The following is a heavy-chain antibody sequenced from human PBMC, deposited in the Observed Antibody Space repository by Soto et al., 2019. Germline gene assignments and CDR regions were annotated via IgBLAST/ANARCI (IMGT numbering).Heavy chain of an antibody. CDR1: GASVSSCDYY. V-gene: IGHV4-30-4*01. CDR2: IYNSGGS. CDR3: VGTGTTDDY. D-gene: IGHD4-17*01. Sequence: PSETLSLTCTVSGASVSSCDYYWSCIRQPPGKGLEWIGYIYNSGGSYYNPSLKGRLTISIDTSKNQFSLKLNSVTAADTAIYYCVGTGTTDDYWGRGTLVTVSS. J-gene: IGHJ4*02.